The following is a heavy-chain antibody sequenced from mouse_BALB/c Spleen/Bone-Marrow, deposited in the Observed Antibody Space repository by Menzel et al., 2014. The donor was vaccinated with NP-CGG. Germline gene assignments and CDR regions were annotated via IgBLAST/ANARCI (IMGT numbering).Heavy chain of an antibody. D-gene: IGHD2-10*02. Sequence: EVKLVESGGGLVKPGGSLKLSCAASGFTFSSYAMSWVRQTPEKRLEWVASTSSGGSTYYPDSVKGRFTISRDNARNILYLQMSSLRSEDTAMYYCAREEYGQKVYAMDYWGQGTSVTVSS. CDR3: AREEYGQKVYAMDY. CDR2: TSSGGST. V-gene: IGHV5-6-5*01. CDR1: GFTFSSYA. J-gene: IGHJ4*01.